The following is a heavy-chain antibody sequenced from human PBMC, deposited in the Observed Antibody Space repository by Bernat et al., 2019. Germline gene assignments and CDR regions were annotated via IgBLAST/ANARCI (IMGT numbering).Heavy chain of an antibody. CDR2: IYPGDSDT. D-gene: IGHD2-2*01. V-gene: IGHV5-51*01. CDR1: GYSFTSYW. J-gene: IGHJ3*02. Sequence: EVQLVQSGAEVKKPGESLKISCKGSGYSFTSYWIGWVRQMPGKGLEWMGIIYPGDSDTRYSPSFQGQVTISADKSISTAYLQWSSLKASDTAMYYCARPAVVPAATMAFDIWGQGTMVTVSS. CDR3: ARPAVVPAATMAFDI.